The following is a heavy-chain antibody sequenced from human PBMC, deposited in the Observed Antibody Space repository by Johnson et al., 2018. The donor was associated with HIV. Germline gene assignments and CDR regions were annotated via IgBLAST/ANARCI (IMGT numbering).Heavy chain of an antibody. J-gene: IGHJ3*02. CDR3: ARSGGPDYYDSSGSRPDAFDI. Sequence: VQLVESGGGVVQPGRSLRLSCAASGFTFSTYVMTWVRQAPGKGLEWVSVISNSGHATDYADSVRGRFTISRDNSKNSLFLQMNRLRVEDTAVYYCARSGGPDYYDSSGSRPDAFDIWGQGTMVTVSS. CDR2: ISNSGHAT. V-gene: IGHV3-23*04. D-gene: IGHD3-22*01. CDR1: GFTFSTYV.